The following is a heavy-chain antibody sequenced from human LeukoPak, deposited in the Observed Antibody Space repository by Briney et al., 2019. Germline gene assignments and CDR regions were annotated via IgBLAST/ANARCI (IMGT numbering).Heavy chain of an antibody. V-gene: IGHV4-31*03. Sequence: SQTLSLTCTVSGGSISSGGYYWSWIRQHPGKGLEWIGYIYYSGSAYYNPSLKSRVTMSVDTSKNQFSLKLSSVIAADTAVYYCARVFYYYDSSGSIGPVFDYWGQGTLVTVSS. CDR2: IYYSGSA. D-gene: IGHD3-22*01. J-gene: IGHJ4*02. CDR3: ARVFYYYDSSGSIGPVFDY. CDR1: GGSISSGGYY.